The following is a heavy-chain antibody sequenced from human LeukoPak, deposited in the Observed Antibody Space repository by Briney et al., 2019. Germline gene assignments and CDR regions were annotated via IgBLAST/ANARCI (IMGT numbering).Heavy chain of an antibody. D-gene: IGHD3-3*01. CDR1: GGSFSGYY. Sequence: SETLSLTYAVYGGSFSGYYWSWIRQPPGKGLEWIGEINHSGSTNYNPSLESRVTISVDTSKNQFSLKLSSVTAADTAVYYCARARTYYDFWSGYYTGPYYFDYWGQGTLVTVSS. CDR3: ARARTYYDFWSGYYTGPYYFDY. CDR2: INHSGST. J-gene: IGHJ4*02. V-gene: IGHV4-34*01.